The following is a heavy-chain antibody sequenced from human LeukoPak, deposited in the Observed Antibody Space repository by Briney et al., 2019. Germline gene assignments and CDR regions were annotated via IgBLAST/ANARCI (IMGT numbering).Heavy chain of an antibody. CDR3: AREGLLMMYPRSFDY. CDR1: GFTLSSYS. Sequence: GGSLRLSCAASGFTLSSYSMNWVRQAPGKGLEWVSSISSSSSYIFYADSVKGRFTISRDNAKNSLFLQMNSLRAEDTAVYYCAREGLLMMYPRSFDYWGQGTMVTVSS. J-gene: IGHJ4*02. CDR2: ISSSSSYI. D-gene: IGHD2-8*01. V-gene: IGHV3-21*01.